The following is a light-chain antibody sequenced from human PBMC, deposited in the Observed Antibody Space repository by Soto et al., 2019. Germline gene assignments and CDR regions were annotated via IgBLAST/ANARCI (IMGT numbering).Light chain of an antibody. CDR2: GAS. J-gene: IGKJ1*01. CDR3: QQYNNWPPWT. V-gene: IGKV3-15*01. CDR1: QSVSSN. Sequence: EMVMTQSPATLSVSPGERATLSCRASQSVSSNLAWYQQKPGQAPRLLIYGASTRATGIPDRFSGSGSGTEFTLTISSLQFEDFSVYYCQQYNNWPPWTFGQGTKVEIK.